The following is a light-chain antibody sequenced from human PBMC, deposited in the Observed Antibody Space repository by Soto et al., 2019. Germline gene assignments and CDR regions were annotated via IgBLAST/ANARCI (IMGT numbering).Light chain of an antibody. J-gene: IGLJ1*01. CDR2: EVS. Sequence: QSALTQPASVSASPGQSITISCTGTSGDVGGYSSVSWYQRHPDKAPKLMIYEVSNRPSGVPNRFSGSKSGNTASLTISGLQPEDEADYYCCSYTTSIILFGPGTKLTVL. CDR3: CSYTTSIIL. V-gene: IGLV2-14*01. CDR1: SGDVGGYSS.